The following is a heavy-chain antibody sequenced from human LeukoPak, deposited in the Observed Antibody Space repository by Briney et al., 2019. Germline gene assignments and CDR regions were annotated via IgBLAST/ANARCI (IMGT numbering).Heavy chain of an antibody. J-gene: IGHJ4*02. CDR1: GFTFSDYY. D-gene: IGHD3-9*01. Sequence: PGGSLRLSCAASGFTFSDYYMSWIRQAPGKGLEWVSYISSSSSYTNYADSVKGRFTISRDNAKNSLYLQMNSLRAEDTAVYYCARKPTYYDILTGYFDYWGQGTLVTVYS. V-gene: IGHV3-11*06. CDR3: ARKPTYYDILTGYFDY. CDR2: ISSSSSYT.